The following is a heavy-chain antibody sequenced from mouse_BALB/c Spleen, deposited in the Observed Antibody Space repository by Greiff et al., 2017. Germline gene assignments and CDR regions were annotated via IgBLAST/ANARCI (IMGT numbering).Heavy chain of an antibody. CDR2: ISNGGGST. Sequence: DVKLVESGGGLVQPGGSLKLSCAASGFTFSSYTMSWVRQTPEKRLEWVAYISNGGGSTYYPDTVKGRFTISRDNAKNTLYLQMSSLKSEDTAMYYCARHYDYDPYFDYWGQGTTLTVSS. V-gene: IGHV5-12-2*01. D-gene: IGHD2-4*01. CDR3: ARHYDYDPYFDY. CDR1: GFTFSSYT. J-gene: IGHJ2*01.